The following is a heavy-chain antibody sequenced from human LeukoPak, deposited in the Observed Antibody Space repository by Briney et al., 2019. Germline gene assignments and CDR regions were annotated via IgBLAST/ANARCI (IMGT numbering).Heavy chain of an antibody. CDR3: ARGSASNWPVDI. V-gene: IGHV1-69*13. J-gene: IGHJ4*02. Sequence: ASVKVSCKASGYTFTSYGISWVRQAPGRGLEWMGGITPVFGTAKYAQRFQGRVTISADDSTSTAYLEVTKVTSEDTAVYYCARGSASNWPVDIWGQGTLITVSS. CDR2: ITPVFGTA. CDR1: GYTFTSYG. D-gene: IGHD6-13*01.